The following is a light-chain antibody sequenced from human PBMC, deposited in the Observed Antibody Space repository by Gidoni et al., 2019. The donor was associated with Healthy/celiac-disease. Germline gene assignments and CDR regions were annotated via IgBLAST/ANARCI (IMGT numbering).Light chain of an antibody. V-gene: IGKV1-13*02. J-gene: IGKJ4*01. CDR2: DAS. Sequence: AIQLTQSPSSLSASVGDRVTITCRASQGISSALAWYQQKPGKAPKILIYDASSLESGVPSRFSGSGSGTDFTLTISSLQPEDFATYYCQQFNSYPRFGGGTKVEIK. CDR3: QQFNSYPR. CDR1: QGISSA.